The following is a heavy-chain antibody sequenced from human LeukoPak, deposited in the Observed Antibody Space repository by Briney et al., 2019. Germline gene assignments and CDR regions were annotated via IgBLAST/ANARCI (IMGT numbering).Heavy chain of an antibody. CDR2: ISSSSSYI. J-gene: IGHJ6*04. D-gene: IGHD3-22*01. V-gene: IGHV3-21*01. CDR3: ARGQYDSSGYYYVRTADV. Sequence: PGGSLRLSCAASGFTFSSYSMNWVRQAPGKGLEWVSSISSSSSYIYYADSVKGRFTISRDNAKNSLYLQMSSLRAEDTAVYYCARGQYDSSGYYYVRTADVWGKGTTVTVSS. CDR1: GFTFSSYS.